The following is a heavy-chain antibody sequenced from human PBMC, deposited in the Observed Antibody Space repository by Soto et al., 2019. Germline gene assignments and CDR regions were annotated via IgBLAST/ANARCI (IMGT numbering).Heavy chain of an antibody. J-gene: IGHJ4*02. D-gene: IGHD1-7*01. V-gene: IGHV3-74*01. CDR2: INDYATTI. Sequence: RCILKAPRKELLRVSGINDYATTINYADSVKGQFTISRDNAKNTLYLQMNSLKVEDMAAYYCTRGGLELFDFWRQGAFVTGSS. CDR3: TRGGLELFDF.